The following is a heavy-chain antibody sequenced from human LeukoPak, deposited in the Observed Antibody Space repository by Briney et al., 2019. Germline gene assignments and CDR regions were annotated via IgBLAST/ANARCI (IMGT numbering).Heavy chain of an antibody. D-gene: IGHD1-14*01. Sequence: PSETLSLTCTVSGGSISSYYWSWIRQPPGKGLEWIAYIYSSGNTNYNPSPQSRVTISVDTSKDQFSLKLSSVTAADTAVYYCARDGNPWNLDVWGRGTLVTVSS. CDR3: ARDGNPWNLDV. CDR2: IYSSGNT. V-gene: IGHV4-59*01. J-gene: IGHJ2*01. CDR1: GGSISSYY.